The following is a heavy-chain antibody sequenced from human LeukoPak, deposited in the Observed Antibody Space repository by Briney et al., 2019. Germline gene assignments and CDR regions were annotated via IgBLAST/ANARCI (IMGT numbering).Heavy chain of an antibody. Sequence: SETLSLTCTVSGGSISSGGYYWSWIRQHPGKGLEWIGYIYYSGSTYYNPFLKSRVTISVDTSTNQFSLQLNSVTAADTAVYYCAGFGAAAGTDYWGQGTLVTVSS. D-gene: IGHD6-13*01. CDR1: GGSISSGGYY. J-gene: IGHJ4*02. V-gene: IGHV4-31*03. CDR2: IYYSGST. CDR3: AGFGAAAGTDY.